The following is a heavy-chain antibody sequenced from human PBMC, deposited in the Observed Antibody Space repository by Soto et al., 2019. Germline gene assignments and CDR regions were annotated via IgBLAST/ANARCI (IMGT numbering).Heavy chain of an antibody. V-gene: IGHV4-4*07. CDR1: GASMNSYH. Sequence: SETLSLTCTVSGASMNSYHWSWIRQPAGKGLEWIGHIHSSGSTNYNPSLKSRVTMSVDTSKNQFSLRLMSLTAADTAVYYCARDQRVAEAGITWFDPWGQGSLVTVSS. CDR3: ARDQRVAEAGITWFDP. J-gene: IGHJ5*02. D-gene: IGHD6-13*01. CDR2: IHSSGST.